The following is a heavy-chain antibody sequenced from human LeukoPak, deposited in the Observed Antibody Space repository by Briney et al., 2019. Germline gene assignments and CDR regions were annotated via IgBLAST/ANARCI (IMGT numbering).Heavy chain of an antibody. J-gene: IGHJ6*04. Sequence: PSETLSLTCAVSGYSISSGYYWGWIRQPPGKGLEWIGSICHSGSTYYNPSLKSRVTISVDTSKNQFSLKLSTVTAADTAVYYCARVMDYYGSGSYPGGMDVWGKGTTVTVSS. CDR1: GYSISSGYY. D-gene: IGHD3-10*01. CDR2: ICHSGST. V-gene: IGHV4-38-2*01. CDR3: ARVMDYYGSGSYPGGMDV.